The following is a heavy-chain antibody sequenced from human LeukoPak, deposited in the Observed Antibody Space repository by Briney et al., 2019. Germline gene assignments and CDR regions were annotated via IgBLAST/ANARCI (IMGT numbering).Heavy chain of an antibody. J-gene: IGHJ6*03. D-gene: IGHD3-10*01. CDR3: ARGRITMVRGVIISYYMDV. V-gene: IGHV1-2*06. CDR2: INPNSGGT. Sequence: ASVKVSCKASGYTFTGYYMHWVRQAPGQGLEWMGRINPNSGGTNYAQKLQGRVTMTRDTSISTAYMELSRLRSDDTAVYYCARGRITMVRGVIISYYMDVWGEGTTVTVSS. CDR1: GYTFTGYY.